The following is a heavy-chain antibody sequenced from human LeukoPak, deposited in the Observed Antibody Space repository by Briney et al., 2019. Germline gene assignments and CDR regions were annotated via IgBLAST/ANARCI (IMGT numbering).Heavy chain of an antibody. D-gene: IGHD3-16*02. CDR1: GGSISSYY. Sequence: SETLSLTCTVSGGSISSYYWSWIRQPPGKGLEWIGYIYYSGSTNYNPSLKSRVTISVDTSKNQFSLKLSSVTAADTAAYYCASVYVWGSYRFDYWGQGTLVTVSS. J-gene: IGHJ4*02. CDR3: ASVYVWGSYRFDY. CDR2: IYYSGST. V-gene: IGHV4-59*01.